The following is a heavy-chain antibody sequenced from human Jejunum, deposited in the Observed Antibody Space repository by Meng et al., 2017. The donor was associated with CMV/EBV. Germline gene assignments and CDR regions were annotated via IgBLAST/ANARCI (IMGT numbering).Heavy chain of an antibody. J-gene: IGHJ4*02. CDR2: ISRSSDNI. CDR1: GFTFSRYG. V-gene: IGHV3-48*04. CDR3: ATGQDYDTSGYYS. Sequence: SGFTFSRYGMNWVRQAPGKGLEWVSYISRSSDNIYYADSVKGRFTISRDNAKNSLYLQMNSLRAEDTALYYCATGQDYDTSGYYSWGQGTLVTVSS. D-gene: IGHD3-22*01.